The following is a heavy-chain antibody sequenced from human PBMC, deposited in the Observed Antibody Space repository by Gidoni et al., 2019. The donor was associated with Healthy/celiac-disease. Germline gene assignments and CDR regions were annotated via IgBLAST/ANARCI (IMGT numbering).Heavy chain of an antibody. CDR2: INHSGST. J-gene: IGHJ5*02. Sequence: QVQLQQWGAGLLQPSETLSLTCAVYGGSFSGYYWSWIRQPPGKGLEWIGEINHSGSTNYNPSLKSRVTISVDTSKNQFSLKLSSVTAADTAVYYCAMRSSGRITVTFNWFDPWGQGTLVTVSS. CDR3: AMRSSGRITVTFNWFDP. V-gene: IGHV4-34*01. D-gene: IGHD4-17*01. CDR1: GGSFSGYY.